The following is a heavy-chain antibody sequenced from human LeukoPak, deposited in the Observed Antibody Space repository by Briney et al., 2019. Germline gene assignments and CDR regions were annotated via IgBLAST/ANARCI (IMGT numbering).Heavy chain of an antibody. V-gene: IGHV4-39*01. CDR1: GGSISSSQYY. CDR3: ARSSYHGSRGIIDH. D-gene: IGHD3-22*01. Sequence: PSETLSLTCTVSGGSISSSQYYWGWIRQPPGKGLEWIGSVYYSGGTYYNPSLKSRVTISVDTSKNQFSLKLSSVTAADTAVYYCARSSYHGSRGIIDHWGQGALVTVSS. J-gene: IGHJ4*02. CDR2: VYYSGGT.